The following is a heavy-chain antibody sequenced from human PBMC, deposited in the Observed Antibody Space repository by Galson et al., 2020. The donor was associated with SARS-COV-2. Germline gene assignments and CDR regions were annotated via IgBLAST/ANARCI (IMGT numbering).Heavy chain of an antibody. V-gene: IGHV3-7*05. CDR2: INQDGSEK. CDR1: GFKFSSFW. Sequence: GGSLRLSYAASGFKFSSFWMDWVRQAPGKGLEWVANINQDGSEKYFVDSVKGRFTISRDNAKNSLFLEMSSLRPDDTAVYYCTRSLDYWGQGTLVTVSS. J-gene: IGHJ4*02. CDR3: TRSLDY.